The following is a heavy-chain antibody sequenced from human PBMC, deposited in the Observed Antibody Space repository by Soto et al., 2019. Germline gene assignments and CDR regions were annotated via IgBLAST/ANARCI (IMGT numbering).Heavy chain of an antibody. CDR3: ARDRNSGRQPDAFDI. CDR2: IIPIFGTA. CDR1: GGTFSSYA. J-gene: IGHJ3*02. V-gene: IGHV1-69*06. Sequence: QVPLVQSGAEGKKPGSSLKVSCKASGGTFSSYAISWVRQAPGQGLEWMGGIIPIFGTANYAQKFQGRVTITADKSTSTGYMELSSLRSEDTAVYYCARDRNSGRQPDAFDIWGQGTMVTVSS. D-gene: IGHD1-26*01.